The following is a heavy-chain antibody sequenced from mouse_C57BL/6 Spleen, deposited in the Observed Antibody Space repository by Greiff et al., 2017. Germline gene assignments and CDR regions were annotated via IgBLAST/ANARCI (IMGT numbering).Heavy chain of an antibody. D-gene: IGHD3-3*01. CDR3: ARYRGWGFDY. J-gene: IGHJ2*01. CDR1: GYSFTGYY. V-gene: IGHV1-42*01. Sequence: VQLQQSGPELVKPGASVKISCKASGYSFTGYYMNWVKQSPEKSLEWIGEINPSTGGTTYNQKFKAKATLTVDKSSSTAYMQLKSLTSEDSAVYYCARYRGWGFDYWGQGTTLTVSS. CDR2: INPSTGGT.